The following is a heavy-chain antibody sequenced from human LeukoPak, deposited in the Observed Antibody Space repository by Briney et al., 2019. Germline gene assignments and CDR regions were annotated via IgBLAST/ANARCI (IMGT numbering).Heavy chain of an antibody. CDR2: IIGSGGTT. Sequence: GGTLRLSCAASGFSFSNYGMNWVRQAPGKGLEWVSGIIGSGGTTYTADSVKGRFTISRDNSKNTLYLQMNSLRAEDTAVYYCARDLNWGAFDIRGQGTMVSVSS. V-gene: IGHV3-23*01. D-gene: IGHD7-27*01. CDR1: GFSFSNYG. CDR3: ARDLNWGAFDI. J-gene: IGHJ3*02.